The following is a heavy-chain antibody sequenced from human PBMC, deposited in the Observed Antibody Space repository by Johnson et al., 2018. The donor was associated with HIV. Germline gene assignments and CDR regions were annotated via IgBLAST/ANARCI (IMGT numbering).Heavy chain of an antibody. CDR3: ARDAPDSGSYHAFDI. D-gene: IGHD1-26*01. V-gene: IGHV3-30*04. CDR1: GFTFSSYA. J-gene: IGHJ3*02. Sequence: QVQLVESGGGVVQPGRSLRLSCAASGFTFSSYAMHWVRQAPGKGLEWVAVISYYGSNKYYADSVKGRFTISRDNSKNTLYLQMNSLRAEDTAVYYCARDAPDSGSYHAFDIWGQGTMVTVSS. CDR2: ISYYGSNK.